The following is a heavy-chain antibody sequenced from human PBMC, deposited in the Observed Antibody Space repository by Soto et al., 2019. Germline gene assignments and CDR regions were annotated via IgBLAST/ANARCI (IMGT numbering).Heavy chain of an antibody. CDR2: IYYSGST. Sequence: QVQLQESGPGLVKPSQTLSLTCTVSGGSISSGGYYWSWIRQHPGKVLEWIGYIYYSGSTYYNPYLKSRVTISVDTSKNQFSLKLRSVTAADTAVYYCARGEHYGDLLGAFDIWGQGTMVTVSS. D-gene: IGHD4-17*01. CDR1: GGSISSGGYY. J-gene: IGHJ3*02. CDR3: ARGEHYGDLLGAFDI. V-gene: IGHV4-31*03.